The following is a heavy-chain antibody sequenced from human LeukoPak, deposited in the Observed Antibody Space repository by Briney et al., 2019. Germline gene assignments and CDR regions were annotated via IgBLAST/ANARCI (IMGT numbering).Heavy chain of an antibody. D-gene: IGHD1-26*01. J-gene: IGHJ3*02. CDR3: ARGRSVGATKNHAFDI. Sequence: GGSLRLSCAASGFTVSSNYMTWVRQAPGKGLEWVSVIFAGGGTYYADSVKGRFTISRDNSQNTLYLQMSSLRAEDTAVYYCARGRSVGATKNHAFDIWGQGTVVTVSS. V-gene: IGHV3-53*01. CDR2: IFAGGGT. CDR1: GFTVSSNY.